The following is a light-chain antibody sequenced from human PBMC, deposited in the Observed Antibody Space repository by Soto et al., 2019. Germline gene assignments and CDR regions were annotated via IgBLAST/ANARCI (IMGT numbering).Light chain of an antibody. CDR3: QHYGSSSYT. J-gene: IGKJ2*01. V-gene: IGKV3-20*01. CDR1: QSVSSSY. Sequence: EVVLTQSPGTLSLSPGERATLSCRASQSVSSSYLAWYQQKPGQAPRLLIYAASGRATRIPDRFSGSGSWTYFTLTIIRLEPEDFALYYSQHYGSSSYTFGQATKLEIK. CDR2: AAS.